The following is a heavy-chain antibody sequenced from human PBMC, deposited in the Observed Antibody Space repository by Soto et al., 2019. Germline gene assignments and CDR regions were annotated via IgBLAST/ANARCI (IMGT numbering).Heavy chain of an antibody. Sequence: ASVKVSCKASGYTFTSYDINWVRQATGQGLEWMGWMNPNSGNTGYAQKFQGRVTMTRNTSISTAYMELSSLRSEDTAVYYCARSELGYCSSTSCYAVYYYYYMDVWGKGTTVTVSS. D-gene: IGHD2-2*01. CDR3: ARSELGYCSSTSCYAVYYYYYMDV. V-gene: IGHV1-8*01. J-gene: IGHJ6*03. CDR1: GYTFTSYD. CDR2: MNPNSGNT.